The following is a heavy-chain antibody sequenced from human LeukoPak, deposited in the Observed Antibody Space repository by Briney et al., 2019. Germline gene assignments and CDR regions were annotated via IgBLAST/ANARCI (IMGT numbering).Heavy chain of an antibody. CDR2: IGTAGDT. V-gene: IGHV3-13*01. Sequence: EGSLRLSCAASGFTFSSYDMHWVRQATGKGLEWVSAIGTAGDTYYPGSVKGRFTISRENAKNSLYLQMNSLRAGDTAVYYCARVSLSSIDSSSWFYFDYWGQGTLVTVSS. CDR1: GFTFSSYD. J-gene: IGHJ4*02. CDR3: ARVSLSSIDSSSWFYFDY. D-gene: IGHD6-13*01.